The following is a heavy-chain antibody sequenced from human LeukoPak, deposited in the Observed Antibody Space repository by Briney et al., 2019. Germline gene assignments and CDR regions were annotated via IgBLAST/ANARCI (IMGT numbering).Heavy chain of an antibody. Sequence: GGPLRLSCAASGFTFSSYAMSWVRQAPGKGLEWVSAISGSGGSTYYADSVKGRFTISRDNSKNTLYLQMNSLRAEDTAVYYCARAQIVVVITTHFDYWGQGTLVTVSS. CDR1: GFTFSSYA. CDR2: ISGSGGST. CDR3: ARAQIVVVITTHFDY. D-gene: IGHD3-22*01. V-gene: IGHV3-23*01. J-gene: IGHJ4*02.